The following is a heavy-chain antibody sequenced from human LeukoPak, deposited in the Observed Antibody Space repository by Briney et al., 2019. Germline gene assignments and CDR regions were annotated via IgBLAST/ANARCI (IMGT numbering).Heavy chain of an antibody. V-gene: IGHV1-2*02. CDR3: ARALGLVRGAPGY. D-gene: IGHD3-10*01. CDR1: GYTFTGYY. CDR2: INPNSGGT. J-gene: IGHJ4*02. Sequence: ASVKLSCKASGYTFTGYYMHWVRQAPGQGLEWMGWINPNSGGTNYAQKFQGRVTTTRDTSISTAYMELSRLRSDDTAVYYCARALGLVRGAPGYWGQGTLVTVSS.